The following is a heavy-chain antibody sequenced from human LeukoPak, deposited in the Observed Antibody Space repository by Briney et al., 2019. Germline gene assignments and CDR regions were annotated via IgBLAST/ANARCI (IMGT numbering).Heavy chain of an antibody. CDR2: IRYDGSNK. CDR1: GFTFSSHG. D-gene: IGHD1-7*01. J-gene: IGHJ4*02. CDR3: AKGGVGNYVPGVDY. Sequence: GGSLRLSCAASGFTFSSHGMHWVRQAPGRGLEWVAFIRYDGSNKHYADSVKGRFTISRDNSKNTLYLQMNSLRAEDTAVYYCAKGGVGNYVPGVDYWGQGTRVIVSS. V-gene: IGHV3-30*02.